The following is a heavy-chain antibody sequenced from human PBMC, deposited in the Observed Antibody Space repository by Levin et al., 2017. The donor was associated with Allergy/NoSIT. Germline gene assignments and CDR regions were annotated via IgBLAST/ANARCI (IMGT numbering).Heavy chain of an antibody. CDR1: GYSISSGYY. Sequence: SETLSLTCAVSGYSISSGYYWGWIRQPPGKGLEWIGSIYHSGSTYYNPSLKSRVTISVDTSKNQFSLKLSSVTAADTAVYYCARGLEHWGQGTLVTVSS. V-gene: IGHV4-38-2*01. CDR3: ARGLEH. J-gene: IGHJ1*01. CDR2: IYHSGST.